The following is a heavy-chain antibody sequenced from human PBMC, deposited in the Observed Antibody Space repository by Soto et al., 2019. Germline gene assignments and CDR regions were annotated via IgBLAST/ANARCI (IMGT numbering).Heavy chain of an antibody. CDR3: TRGTGVVPAALFDY. J-gene: IGHJ4*02. D-gene: IGHD2-2*01. CDR1: GFTFSTYW. CDR2: IKQDGSEK. V-gene: IGHV3-7*01. Sequence: GGSLRLSCAASGFTFSTYWMSWVRQAPGKGLEWVANIKQDGSEKYYVDSVKGRFTISRDNAKNSLYLQMNSLRAEDTAVYYCTRGTGVVPAALFDYWGQGTLVTVSS.